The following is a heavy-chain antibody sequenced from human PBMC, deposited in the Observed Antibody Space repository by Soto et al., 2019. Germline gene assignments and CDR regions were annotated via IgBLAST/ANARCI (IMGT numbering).Heavy chain of an antibody. CDR2: IYYSGST. V-gene: IGHV4-39*01. J-gene: IGHJ4*02. D-gene: IGHD2-2*01. Sequence: SETLSLTCTVSGGSISSSSYYWGWIRQPPGKGLEWIGSIYYSGSTYYNPSLKSRVTISVDTSKNQFSLKLSSVTAADTAVYYCARRDQKIVVVPAAIPDCTNGVCYPYFDYWGQGTLVTVSS. CDR1: GGSISSSSYY. CDR3: ARRDQKIVVVPAAIPDCTNGVCYPYFDY.